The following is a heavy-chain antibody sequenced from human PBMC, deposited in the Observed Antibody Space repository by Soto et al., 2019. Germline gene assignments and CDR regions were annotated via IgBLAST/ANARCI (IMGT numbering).Heavy chain of an antibody. Sequence: QVQLVQSGAEVKKPGASVKVSCKASGYTFTSYGISWVRQAPGQGLEWMGWISAYNGNTNYAQKLQGRVTMTTDTSTSKAYMELRSLRSDDTAVYYCARDPPSADYYDRSAQNDAFDIWGQGTMVTVSS. CDR2: ISAYNGNT. CDR1: GYTFTSYG. J-gene: IGHJ3*02. D-gene: IGHD3-22*01. CDR3: ARDPPSADYYDRSAQNDAFDI. V-gene: IGHV1-18*01.